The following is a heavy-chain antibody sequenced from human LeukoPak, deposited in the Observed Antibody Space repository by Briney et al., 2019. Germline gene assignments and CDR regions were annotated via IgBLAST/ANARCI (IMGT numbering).Heavy chain of an antibody. CDR3: AKSAFFEYGMDV. Sequence: GGSLRLSCAASGFTFSSYSMNWVRQAPGKGLEWVSSISSSSSYIYYADSVKGRFTISRDNAKNSLYLQMNSLRTEDTALYYCAKSAFFEYGMDVWGQGTTVTVSS. CDR2: ISSSSSYI. CDR1: GFTFSSYS. V-gene: IGHV3-21*04. J-gene: IGHJ6*02. D-gene: IGHD3-3*01.